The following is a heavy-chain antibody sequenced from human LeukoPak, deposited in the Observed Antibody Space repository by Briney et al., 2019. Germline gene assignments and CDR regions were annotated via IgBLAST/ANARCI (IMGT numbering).Heavy chain of an antibody. CDR2: ISYDGSNK. CDR3: AKDLDRIAVAQWAFDI. CDR1: GFTFSSYG. V-gene: IGHV3-30*18. D-gene: IGHD6-19*01. J-gene: IGHJ3*02. Sequence: GGSLRLSCAASGFTFSSYGMHWVRQAPGKGLEWVAVISYDGSNKYYADSVKGRFTISRDNSKNTLYLQMNSLRAEDTAVYYCAKDLDRIAVAQWAFDIWGQGTMVTVSS.